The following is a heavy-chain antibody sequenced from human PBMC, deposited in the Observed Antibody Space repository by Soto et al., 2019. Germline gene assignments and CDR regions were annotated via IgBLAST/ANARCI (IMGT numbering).Heavy chain of an antibody. CDR2: ISSGSSYK. V-gene: IGHV3-48*01. J-gene: IGHJ4*02. CDR1: GFTFSTYS. CDR3: ARDLDYSFDY. Sequence: DVQLVESGGGLVQPGGSLRLSCAPSGFTFSTYSMNWVRQAPGKGLEWISYISSGSSYKYYADSVKGRCTISRDNARNSLSLQMDSLRAEDTAVYYCARDLDYSFDYWGQGTLVTVSS.